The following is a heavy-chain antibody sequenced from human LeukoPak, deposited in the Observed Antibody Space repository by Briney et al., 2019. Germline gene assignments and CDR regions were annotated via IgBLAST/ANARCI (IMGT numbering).Heavy chain of an antibody. J-gene: IGHJ4*02. CDR3: ARAGESSGWYVDY. D-gene: IGHD6-19*01. CDR2: INPSGGST. V-gene: IGHV1-46*01. CDR1: GYTFTNYY. Sequence: ASVTVSYRASGYTFTNYYFHWVRQAPGQGREWMGIINPSGGSTSYAQTFQGRVTMTSDTSTSTVYMELSSLRSEDTAMFYCARAGESSGWYVDYWGQGTLVTVSS.